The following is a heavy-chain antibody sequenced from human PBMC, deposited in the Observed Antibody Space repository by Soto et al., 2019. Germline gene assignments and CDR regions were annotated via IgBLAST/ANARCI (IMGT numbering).Heavy chain of an antibody. CDR3: AKHETGPDFYYYYGVDV. Sequence: PGGSLRLSCAGSGFTFSSYAMSWVRQAPGMGLEWVATISGSGGTTYSADSVKGRFTISRDNSKNSLYLQMSSLRAEDTAVYYCAKHETGPDFYYYYGVDVWGQGTTVTVSS. V-gene: IGHV3-23*01. CDR1: GFTFSSYA. CDR2: ISGSGGTT. J-gene: IGHJ6*02.